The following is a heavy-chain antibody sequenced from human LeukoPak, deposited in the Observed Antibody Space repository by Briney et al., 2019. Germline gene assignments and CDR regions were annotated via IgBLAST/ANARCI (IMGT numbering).Heavy chain of an antibody. CDR3: AKDPRTYYYGMDV. CDR2: ISYDGSNK. CDR1: GFTFSSYG. V-gene: IGHV3-30*18. Sequence: GGSLRLSCAASGFTFSSYGMPWVRQAPGKGLEWVAVISYDGSNKYYADSVKGRFTISRDNSKNTLYLQMNSLRAEDTAVYYCAKDPRTYYYGMDVWGQGTTVTVSS. J-gene: IGHJ6*02.